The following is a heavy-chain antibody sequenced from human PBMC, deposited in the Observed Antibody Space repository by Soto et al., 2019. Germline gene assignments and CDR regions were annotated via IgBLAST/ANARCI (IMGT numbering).Heavy chain of an antibody. CDR2: ISYDGSNK. CDR3: ARPKGRYFDWFFVGHFDY. V-gene: IGHV3-30-3*01. Sequence: GGSLRLSCAASGFTFSSYAMHWVRQAPGKGLEWVAVISYDGSNKYYADSVKGRFTISRDNSKNTLYLQMNSLRAEDTAVYYCARPKGRYFDWFFVGHFDYWGQGTLVTVSS. J-gene: IGHJ4*02. D-gene: IGHD3-9*01. CDR1: GFTFSSYA.